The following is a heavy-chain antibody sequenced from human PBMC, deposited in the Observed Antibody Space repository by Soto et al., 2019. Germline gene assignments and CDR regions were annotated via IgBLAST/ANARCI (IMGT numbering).Heavy chain of an antibody. J-gene: IGHJ3*01. V-gene: IGHV3-53*01. Sequence: APGKGLEWVSLIYSGGSTYYADSVKGRFTISRDNSKNTLYLQMSSLRAEDTAVYYCATRPLLPGAPWGQGTMVTVSS. D-gene: IGHD3-22*01. CDR2: IYSGGST. CDR3: ATRPLLPGAP.